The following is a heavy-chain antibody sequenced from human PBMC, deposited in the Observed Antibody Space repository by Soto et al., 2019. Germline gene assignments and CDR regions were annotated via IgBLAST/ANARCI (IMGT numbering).Heavy chain of an antibody. CDR3: AREGCGGGNCYSGYKLGIDY. CDR1: AASFSKYY. Sequence: SETLSLTCTVSAASFSKYYWTWVRQPPGKGLEWIGYVYFNGNTNYNPSLKRRVSISIDTSKNQISLTLNSVTAADTAVYYCAREGCGGGNCYSGYKLGIDYWGQGTLVTVSS. V-gene: IGHV4-59*01. J-gene: IGHJ4*02. D-gene: IGHD2-15*01. CDR2: VYFNGNT.